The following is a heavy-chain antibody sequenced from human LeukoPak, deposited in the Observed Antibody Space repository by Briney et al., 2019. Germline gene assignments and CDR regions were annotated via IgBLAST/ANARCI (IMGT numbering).Heavy chain of an antibody. CDR3: ARPYRVVRGVIITNPLFDY. J-gene: IGHJ4*02. V-gene: IGHV3-30*04. CDR2: ISYDGSNK. D-gene: IGHD3-10*01. Sequence: QTGGSLRLSCAASGFTFSSYAMHWVRQAPGKGLEWVAVISYDGSNKYYADSVKGRFTISRDNSKNTLYLQMNSLRAEDTAVYYCARPYRVVRGVIITNPLFDYWGQGTLVAVSS. CDR1: GFTFSSYA.